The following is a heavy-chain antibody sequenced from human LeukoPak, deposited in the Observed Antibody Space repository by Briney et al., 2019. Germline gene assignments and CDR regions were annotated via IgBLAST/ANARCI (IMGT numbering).Heavy chain of an antibody. Sequence: GESLKISCKGSGYRFTSYWIGWVRQAPGQGLEWMGWISAYDGNTNYAQKLQGRVTMTTDTSTSTAYMELRSLRSDDTAVYYCASSGYSTSNYYYGMDVWGQGTTVTVSS. D-gene: IGHD5-12*01. CDR2: ISAYDGNT. V-gene: IGHV1-18*04. J-gene: IGHJ6*02. CDR3: ASSGYSTSNYYYGMDV. CDR1: GYRFTSYW.